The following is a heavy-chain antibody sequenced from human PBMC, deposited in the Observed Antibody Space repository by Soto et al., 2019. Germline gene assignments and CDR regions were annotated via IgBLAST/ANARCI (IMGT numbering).Heavy chain of an antibody. CDR2: ISPHSGAP. D-gene: IGHD7-27*01. CDR3: AREEQTGANYYLDY. V-gene: IGHV1-2*02. Sequence: QVRLVQSGAEVKKPGASVKVSCKASGYTFTGYYIHWVRQAPGQGLEWMGSISPHSGAPNYAQRFQGRVTMTRDTSMSTVYMEMSGLTSADTAVYYCAREEQTGANYYLDYWGQGTLVIVSS. J-gene: IGHJ4*02. CDR1: GYTFTGYY.